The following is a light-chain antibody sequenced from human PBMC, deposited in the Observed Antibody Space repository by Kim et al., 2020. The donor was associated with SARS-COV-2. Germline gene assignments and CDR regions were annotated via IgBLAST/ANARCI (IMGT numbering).Light chain of an antibody. J-gene: IGKJ5*01. CDR3: QQYGSPPPT. Sequence: PGERATLSCRASQSVSTNFLAWYQKKPGQAPRLLIYAASSRATDIPDRFSGSGSGTDFTLTISRLEPEDFALYYCQQYGSPPPTFGQGTRLEIK. V-gene: IGKV3-20*01. CDR2: AAS. CDR1: QSVSTNF.